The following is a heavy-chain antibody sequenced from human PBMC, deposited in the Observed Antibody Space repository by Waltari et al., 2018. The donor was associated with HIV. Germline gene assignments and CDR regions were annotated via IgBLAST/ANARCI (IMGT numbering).Heavy chain of an antibody. Sequence: EVQLLESGGGLVQPRGSLRLSFAASGLGFSNYAMSWVRQAPGTGLEWVAVVRDIDSTYYVDSVKGRFIISRDDSKDSLYLQMNSLRVEDTAVYYCAKDDRASRGLDDWGQGTLVTVSS. V-gene: IGHV3-23*01. CDR2: VRDIDST. D-gene: IGHD5-12*01. CDR3: AKDDRASRGLDD. J-gene: IGHJ4*02. CDR1: GLGFSNYA.